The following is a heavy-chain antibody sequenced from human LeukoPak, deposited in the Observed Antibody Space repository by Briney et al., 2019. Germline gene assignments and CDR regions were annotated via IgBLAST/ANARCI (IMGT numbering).Heavy chain of an antibody. V-gene: IGHV3-9*01. Sequence: GGSLRLSCAASGFTFDDYAMHWVRQAPGKGLEWVSGISWNSGSIGYADSVKGRFTISRDNAKNSLYLQMNSLRAEDTALYYCAKDMEIDTHYDILTGYFSANIDYWGQGTLVTVSS. CDR2: ISWNSGSI. CDR1: GFTFDDYA. D-gene: IGHD3-9*01. J-gene: IGHJ4*02. CDR3: AKDMEIDTHYDILTGYFSANIDY.